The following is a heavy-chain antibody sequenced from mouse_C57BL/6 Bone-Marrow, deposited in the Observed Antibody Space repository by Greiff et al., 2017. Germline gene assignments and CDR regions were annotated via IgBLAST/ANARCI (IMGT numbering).Heavy chain of an antibody. V-gene: IGHV5-2*01. CDR2: INSDGGST. CDR1: EYEFPSHD. Sequence: DVQLVESGGGLVQPGESLKLSCESNEYEFPSHDMSWVRKTPEKRLELVAAINSDGGSTYYPDTMERRFIISRDNTKKTLYLQMSSLRSEDTALYYCARHGGYGDSNYEGNYAMDYWGQGTSVTVSS. D-gene: IGHD2-5*01. J-gene: IGHJ4*01. CDR3: ARHGGYGDSNYEGNYAMDY.